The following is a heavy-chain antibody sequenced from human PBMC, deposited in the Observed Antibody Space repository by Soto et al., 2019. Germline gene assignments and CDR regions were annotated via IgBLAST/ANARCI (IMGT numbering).Heavy chain of an antibody. V-gene: IGHV4-59*08. CDR3: ATHTSGSRNGPHT. CDR2: IYYTGTT. D-gene: IGHD1-26*01. J-gene: IGHJ5*02. CDR1: GGSISSYY. Sequence: SETLSLTCTVSGGSISSYYWSWIRQPPGKGLEWIGNIYYTGTTNYNPSLQSRVTMSVDTSKNQYSLSVSSVAAADTAVYYCATHTSGSRNGPHTWGQGTLVTVSS.